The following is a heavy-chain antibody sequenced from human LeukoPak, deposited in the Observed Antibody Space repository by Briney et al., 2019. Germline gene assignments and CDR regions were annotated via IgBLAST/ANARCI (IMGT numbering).Heavy chain of an antibody. V-gene: IGHV1-2*06. Sequence: GASVKVSCKASGYTFTDYCMHWVRQAPGPGLEWMGLINPNSGGTNYAQKFQDRVTMTRDTSISTAYMELSRLRSDATALYYCARAAYYYDGSGYYFGDWGQGTLVTVSS. D-gene: IGHD3-22*01. CDR3: ARAAYYYDGSGYYFGD. J-gene: IGHJ4*02. CDR2: INPNSGGT. CDR1: GYTFTDYC.